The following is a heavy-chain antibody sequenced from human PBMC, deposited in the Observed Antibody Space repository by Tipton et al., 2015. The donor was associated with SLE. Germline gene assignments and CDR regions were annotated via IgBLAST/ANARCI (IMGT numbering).Heavy chain of an antibody. D-gene: IGHD6-19*01. CDR2: IDHSRST. Sequence: GLVKPSETLSLTCAVYGGSFSVHYWSWSWIRQPPGKGLEWIGEIDHSRSTNYNPSLKSRVTISVDTSKNQFSLKLSSVTAADTAVYYCARGGYSSSYDYWGQGTLVTVSS. V-gene: IGHV4-34*01. CDR3: ARGGYSSSYDY. CDR1: GGSFSVHY. J-gene: IGHJ4*02.